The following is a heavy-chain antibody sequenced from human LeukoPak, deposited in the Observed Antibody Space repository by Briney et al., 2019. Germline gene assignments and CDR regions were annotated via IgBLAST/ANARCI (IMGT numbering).Heavy chain of an antibody. CDR1: GFTFSGYW. CDR2: IKHDGSEK. Sequence: GGSLRLSCAASGFTFSGYWMSWVRQAPGKGLDWVANIKHDGSEKYHVDSVKGRFTISRDNSQNSLYLQMNSLRPEDTAVYYCARGAGRDHPDYWGQGTLVTVSS. V-gene: IGHV3-7*04. D-gene: IGHD4/OR15-4a*01. J-gene: IGHJ4*02. CDR3: ARGAGRDHPDY.